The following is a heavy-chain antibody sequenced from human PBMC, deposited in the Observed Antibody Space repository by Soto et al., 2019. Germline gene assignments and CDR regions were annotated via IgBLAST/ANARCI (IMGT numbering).Heavy chain of an antibody. J-gene: IGHJ6*03. V-gene: IGHV3-11*01. D-gene: IGHD6-19*01. CDR3: ARPTKIAVAASLYYYYYYMDV. CDR1: GFTFSDYY. Sequence: GGSLRLSCAASGFTFSDYYMSWIRQAPGKGLEWVSYISSSGSTIYYADSVKGRFTISRDNAKNSLYLQMNSLRAEDTAVYYCARPTKIAVAASLYYYYYYMDVWGKGTTVTVSS. CDR2: ISSSGSTI.